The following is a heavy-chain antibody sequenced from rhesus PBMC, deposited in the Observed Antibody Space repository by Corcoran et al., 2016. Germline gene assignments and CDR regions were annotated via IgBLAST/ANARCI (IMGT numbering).Heavy chain of an antibody. CDR1: GGSIRGYW. D-gene: IGHD1-44*01. Sequence: QLQLQESGPGLVKPSETLSLTCAVSGGSIRGYWWSWIRQPPGKGLEWIGRVDFRGNTDQNPSLKSLVTVSRDTSKNHFSLKLTAVTAADTAVYYCARGGGGSNWYLDVWGPGTPITISS. V-gene: IGHV4-160*01. J-gene: IGHJ2*01. CDR3: ARGGGGSNWYLDV. CDR2: VDFRGNT.